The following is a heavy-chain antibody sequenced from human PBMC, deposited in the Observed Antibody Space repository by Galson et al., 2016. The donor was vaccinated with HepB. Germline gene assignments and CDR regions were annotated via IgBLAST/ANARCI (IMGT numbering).Heavy chain of an antibody. Sequence: SLRLSCAASGFTFSGSGMHWVRQASGKGLEWVGRIRSRVNSYATAYAASVKGRFTISRDDSKNTAFLQMNSLKTEDTAVYYCTRRRGYDILTGFDYWGQGTLVTVSS. CDR1: GFTFSGSG. V-gene: IGHV3-73*01. J-gene: IGHJ4*02. CDR2: IRSRVNSYAT. CDR3: TRRRGYDILTGFDY. D-gene: IGHD3-9*01.